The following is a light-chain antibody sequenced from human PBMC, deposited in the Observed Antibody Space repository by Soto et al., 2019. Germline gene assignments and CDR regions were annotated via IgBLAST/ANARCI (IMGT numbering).Light chain of an antibody. CDR2: GAS. CDR1: RSVSSSY. Sequence: IVLTQSPDTLSLSPGERATLYCRASRSVSSSYLAWYQHKAGQAPRLLISGASNRATAIPDRFSGSESGTDFTLTLSRLEPEDFAVYYCQHYGSSPPYTFGQGTKLEIK. CDR3: QHYGSSPPYT. V-gene: IGKV3-20*01. J-gene: IGKJ2*01.